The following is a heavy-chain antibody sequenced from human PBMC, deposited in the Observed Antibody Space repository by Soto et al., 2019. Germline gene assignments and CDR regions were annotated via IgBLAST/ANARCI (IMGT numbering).Heavy chain of an antibody. CDR1: GYSFTSHW. J-gene: IGHJ6*02. CDR3: ARHYGQQLLYYYGLDV. D-gene: IGHD6-13*01. Sequence: PGESLKISCEGSGYSFTSHWIAWVRQMPGKGLEWIGIIYPGDSDTRYNPSFQGQVTISVDKSVNTAYLQWSSLKASDTAIYYCARHYGQQLLYYYGLDVWGQGTTVTVSS. CDR2: IYPGDSDT. V-gene: IGHV5-51*01.